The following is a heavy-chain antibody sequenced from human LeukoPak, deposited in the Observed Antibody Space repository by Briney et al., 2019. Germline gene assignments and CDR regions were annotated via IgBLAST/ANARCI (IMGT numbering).Heavy chain of an antibody. CDR3: ATGKPTWGPYYYGSGSYFDY. CDR1: GYTLTELS. D-gene: IGHD3-10*01. Sequence: GASVKVSCKVSGYTLTELSMHWVRQAPGKGLEWMGGFDPEDGETIYAQKFQGRVTMTEDTSTDTAYMELSSLRSEDTAVYYCATGKPTWGPYYYGSGSYFDYWGQGTLVTVSS. CDR2: FDPEDGET. V-gene: IGHV1-24*01. J-gene: IGHJ4*02.